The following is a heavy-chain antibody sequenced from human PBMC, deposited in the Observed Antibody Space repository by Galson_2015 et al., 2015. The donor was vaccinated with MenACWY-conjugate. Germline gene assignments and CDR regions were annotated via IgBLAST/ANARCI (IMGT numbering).Heavy chain of an antibody. J-gene: IGHJ4*02. Sequence: SLRLSCAASGFTLSSYAMSWVRQAPGKGLEWVSAISGSGGSTYYADSVKGRFTISRDNSKNTLYLQMNSLRAEDTAVYYCAKDGGKAMAKGFDYWGQGTPVTVSS. V-gene: IGHV3-23*01. CDR1: GFTLSSYA. CDR2: ISGSGGST. D-gene: IGHD5-18*01. CDR3: AKDGGKAMAKGFDY.